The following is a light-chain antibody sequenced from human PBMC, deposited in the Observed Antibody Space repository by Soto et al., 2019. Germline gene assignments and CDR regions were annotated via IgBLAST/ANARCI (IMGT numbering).Light chain of an antibody. CDR2: GAS. Sequence: EIVLTQSPATLSASPGERATLSCRASQTVSDNLAWYQQKPGQSPRLLIYGASTRATDIPVRFSGSGSGTEFALTFSSLQSEDFAVYYCQQYNIWPPLYTFGQGTKL. CDR1: QTVSDN. V-gene: IGKV3-15*01. J-gene: IGKJ2*01. CDR3: QQYNIWPPLYT.